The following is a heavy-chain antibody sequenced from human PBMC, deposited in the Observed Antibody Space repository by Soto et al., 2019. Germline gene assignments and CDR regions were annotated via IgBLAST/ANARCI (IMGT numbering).Heavy chain of an antibody. CDR2: IIPIFGTA. V-gene: IGHV1-69*12. J-gene: IGHJ4*02. CDR1: GGTFSSYA. CDR3: ARGLNMLRDTGFDY. D-gene: IGHD3-10*01. Sequence: QVQLVQSGAEVKKPGSSVKVSCKASGGTFSSYAISWVRQAPGQGLEWMGGIIPIFGTANYAQKFQGRVTISADESTSTADMGLSILRSEDTAVDYCARGLNMLRDTGFDYWGQGTLVTVSS.